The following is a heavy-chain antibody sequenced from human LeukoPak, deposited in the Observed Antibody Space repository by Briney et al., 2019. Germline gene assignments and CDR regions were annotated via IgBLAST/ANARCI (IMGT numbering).Heavy chain of an antibody. CDR3: ARLFPSCTKTTCDFDY. Sequence: SETLSLTCTVSGGSISSSSYDWGWIRQPPGKGLEWIGSIYYSGTTYYNPPLKSRVTISADASKDQVSLKLNSVTAADTAVYYCARLFPSCTKTTCDFDYWGQGTLVSVSS. J-gene: IGHJ4*02. CDR2: IYYSGTT. D-gene: IGHD2-8*01. CDR1: GGSISSSSYD. V-gene: IGHV4-39*01.